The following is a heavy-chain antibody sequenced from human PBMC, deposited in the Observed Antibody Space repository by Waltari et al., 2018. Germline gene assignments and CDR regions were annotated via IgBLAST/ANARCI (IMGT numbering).Heavy chain of an antibody. Sequence: QLQLQESGPGLMKPSETLSLTCTVSGGPISRSSYYWGLVRPSPREGLEWISSIYYTGTTYSNPTLESRVTISGDTSKNQCSLRLSSVTAADTAVYYCARHWKRTGYRFDPWGQGTLVTVSS. V-gene: IGHV4-39*01. D-gene: IGHD5-12*01. CDR3: ARHWKRTGYRFDP. CDR1: GGPISRSSYY. J-gene: IGHJ5*02. CDR2: IYYTGTT.